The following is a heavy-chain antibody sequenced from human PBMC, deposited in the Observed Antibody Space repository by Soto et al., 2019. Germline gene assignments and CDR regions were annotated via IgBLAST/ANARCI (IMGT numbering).Heavy chain of an antibody. Sequence: SETLSLTCTVSGGSINNHYWSWIRQPPGKGLEWLGYVYYNGITNYNPSLKSRVTISVDTSKNQFSLKLSSVTAADTAVYYCASYRGPLAYCGGDCYSQHWGQGTLVTVSS. CDR3: ASYRGPLAYCGGDCYSQH. V-gene: IGHV4-59*11. CDR1: GGSINNHY. CDR2: VYYNGIT. J-gene: IGHJ1*01. D-gene: IGHD2-21*01.